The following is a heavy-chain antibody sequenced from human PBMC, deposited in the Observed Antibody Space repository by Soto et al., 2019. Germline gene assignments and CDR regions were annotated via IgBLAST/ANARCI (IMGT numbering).Heavy chain of an antibody. CDR3: AREDYYGMDV. J-gene: IGHJ6*02. V-gene: IGHV3-30*03. Sequence: GGSLRLSCAASGFSFSTYGMHWVRQAPGKGLEWVAFISNDGSNKYYADSVKGRFTISRDNSKNTLYLQMNSLRAEDTAVYYCAREDYYGMDVWGQGTTVTVSS. CDR1: GFSFSTYG. CDR2: ISNDGSNK.